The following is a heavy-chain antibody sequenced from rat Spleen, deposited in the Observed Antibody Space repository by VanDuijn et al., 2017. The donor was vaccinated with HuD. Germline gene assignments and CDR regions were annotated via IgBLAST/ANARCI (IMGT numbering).Heavy chain of an antibody. CDR1: GFTFSSFG. CDR2: INLDGGST. J-gene: IGHJ1*01. CDR3: AGAGYLRDWYFDF. Sequence: EVQLVESGGGLVQPGGSMKLSCAASGFTFSSFGMAWVRQAPKKGLDWVAYINLDGGSTYYGDPVKGRFTISRDNAKRTLFLQMDSLRSDDTATYYCAGAGYLRDWYFDFWGPGTMVTVSP. V-gene: IGHV5-25*01. D-gene: IGHD2-2*01.